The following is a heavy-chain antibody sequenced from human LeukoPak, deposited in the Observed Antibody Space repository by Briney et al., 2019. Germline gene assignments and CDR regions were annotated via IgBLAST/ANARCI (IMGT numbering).Heavy chain of an antibody. CDR3: ARDTAWICAFDI. Sequence: PGGSLRLSCAASGFTFSSYSMNWVRQAPGKGLEWVSSISSSSSYIYYADSVKGRFTISRDNAKNSLYLQMNSLRAEDTAVYYCARDTAWICAFDIWGQGTMVTVSS. CDR2: ISSSSSYI. CDR1: GFTFSSYS. V-gene: IGHV3-21*01. D-gene: IGHD2-2*03. J-gene: IGHJ3*02.